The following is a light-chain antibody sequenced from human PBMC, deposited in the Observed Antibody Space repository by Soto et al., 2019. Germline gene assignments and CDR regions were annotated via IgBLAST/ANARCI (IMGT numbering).Light chain of an antibody. V-gene: IGKV3-11*01. J-gene: IGKJ5*01. CDR2: DST. CDR3: QQRNVWPPIT. CDR1: QSIHTS. Sequence: VLTQSPATLSLSPGERATLSCRASQSIHTSLAWYQQKPGQPPRLVVYDSTLRANGGPDRFGGSRSGTEFTLTINTREPEDFAVYYWQQRNVWPPITFGQGTRLEI.